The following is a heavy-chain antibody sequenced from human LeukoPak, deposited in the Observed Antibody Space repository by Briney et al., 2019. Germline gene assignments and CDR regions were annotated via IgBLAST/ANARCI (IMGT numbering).Heavy chain of an antibody. CDR1: GYTFTGYY. CDR3: ARVFRDYGPSYFDY. Sequence: ASVKVSCKASGYTFTGYYMHWVRQAPGQGLEWMGWINPNSGGTNYAQKFQGRVTMTRDTSISTAYMELSRLRSDDTAVYYCARVFRDYGPSYFDYWGQGTLVTVSS. V-gene: IGHV1-2*02. CDR2: INPNSGGT. D-gene: IGHD4/OR15-4a*01. J-gene: IGHJ4*02.